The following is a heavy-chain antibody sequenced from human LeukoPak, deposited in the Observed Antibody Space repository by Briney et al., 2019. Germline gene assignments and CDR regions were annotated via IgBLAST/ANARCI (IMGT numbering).Heavy chain of an antibody. CDR2: ITSTSDYI. CDR3: ATSSSWYYFDY. D-gene: IGHD6-13*01. CDR1: GFTFSSYS. J-gene: IGHJ4*02. Sequence: GGSLRLSCAASGFTFSSYSMSWVRQAPGKGLEWVSSITSTSDYIYYADSVKGRFTISRDNARNSLYLQMNSLRPEDTAVYYCATSSSWYYFDYWGQGTLVTVSS. V-gene: IGHV3-21*06.